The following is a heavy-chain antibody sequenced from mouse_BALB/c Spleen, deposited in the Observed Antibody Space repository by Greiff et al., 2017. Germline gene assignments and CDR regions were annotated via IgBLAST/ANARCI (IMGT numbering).Heavy chain of an antibody. V-gene: IGHV2-4-1*01. CDR3: AGSTMITTRGAWFAY. D-gene: IGHD2-4*01. Sequence: VQLQQSGPGLVQPSQSLSITCTVSGFSLTSYGVHWVRQSPGKGLEWLGVIWSGESTDYNAAFISRLSISKDNSKSQVFFKMNSLQADDTAIYYCAGSTMITTRGAWFAYWGQGTLVTVSA. CDR1: GFSLTSYG. CDR2: IWSGEST. J-gene: IGHJ3*01.